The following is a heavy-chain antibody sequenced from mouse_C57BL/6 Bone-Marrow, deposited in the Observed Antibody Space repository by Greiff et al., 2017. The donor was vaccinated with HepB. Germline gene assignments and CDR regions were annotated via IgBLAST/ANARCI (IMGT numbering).Heavy chain of an antibody. CDR3: ASYGYDEAY. V-gene: IGHV1-19*01. Sequence: EVQLQQSGPVLVKPGASVKMSCKASGYTFTDYYMNWVKQSHGKSLEWIGVINPYNGGTSYNQKFKGKATLTVDKSSSTAYMELNSLTSEDSAVYYCASYGYDEAYWGQGTTLTVSS. J-gene: IGHJ2*01. CDR2: INPYNGGT. D-gene: IGHD2-2*01. CDR1: GYTFTDYY.